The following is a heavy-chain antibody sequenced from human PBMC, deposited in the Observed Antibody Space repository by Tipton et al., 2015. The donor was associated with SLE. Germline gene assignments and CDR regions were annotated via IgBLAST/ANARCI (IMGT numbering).Heavy chain of an antibody. Sequence: TLSLTCTVSGFSISSYYWGWIRQPPGKGLEWLGTIYHSGTTYYNPSLKSRLTLSIDTSKNQFSLKLTSVTAADTAVYFCARGGPSSKWLDPWGRGTQVTVSS. V-gene: IGHV4-38-2*02. CDR1: GFSISSYY. D-gene: IGHD6-6*01. J-gene: IGHJ5*02. CDR2: IYHSGTT. CDR3: ARGGPSSKWLDP.